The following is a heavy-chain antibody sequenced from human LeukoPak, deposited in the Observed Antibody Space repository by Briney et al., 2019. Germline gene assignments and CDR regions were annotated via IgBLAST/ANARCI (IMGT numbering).Heavy chain of an antibody. D-gene: IGHD7-27*01. CDR3: ARVPLNWGPFDY. V-gene: IGHV1-46*01. CDR1: GYTFTSYA. J-gene: IGHJ4*02. CDR2: INPSGGST. Sequence: ASVKVSCKASGYTFTSYAMHWVRQAPGQGLEWMGIINPSGGSTSYAQKFQGRVTMTRDTSTSTVYMELSSLRSEDTAVYYCARVPLNWGPFDYWGQGTLVTVSS.